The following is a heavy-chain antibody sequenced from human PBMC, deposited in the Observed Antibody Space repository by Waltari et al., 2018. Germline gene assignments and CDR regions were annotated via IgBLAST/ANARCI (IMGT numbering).Heavy chain of an antibody. J-gene: IGHJ3*02. D-gene: IGHD2-15*01. CDR2: IYYSGST. CDR1: GGSIRSGGYY. Sequence: QVQLQESGPGLVKPSQTLSLPCTVSGGSIRSGGYYCSWIRQHPGKGLEWIGYIYYSGSTYYNPSLKSRVTISVDTSKNQFSLKLSSVTAADTAVYYCARAKAEVSCSIWGQGTMVTVSS. V-gene: IGHV4-31*03. CDR3: ARAKAEVSCSI.